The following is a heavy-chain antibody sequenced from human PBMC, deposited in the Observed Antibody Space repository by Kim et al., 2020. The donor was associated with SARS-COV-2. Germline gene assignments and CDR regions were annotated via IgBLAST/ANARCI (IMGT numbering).Heavy chain of an antibody. CDR3: ARDMVGTSLSDDYYYYYMDV. CDR2: IIPIFGTA. J-gene: IGHJ6*03. Sequence: SVKVSCKASGGTFSSYAISWVRQAPGQGLEWMGGIIPIFGTANYAQKFQGRVTITADESTSTAYMELSSLRSEDTAVYYCARDMVGTSLSDDYYYYYMDVWGKGTTVTVSS. CDR1: GGTFSSYA. D-gene: IGHD2-2*01. V-gene: IGHV1-69*13.